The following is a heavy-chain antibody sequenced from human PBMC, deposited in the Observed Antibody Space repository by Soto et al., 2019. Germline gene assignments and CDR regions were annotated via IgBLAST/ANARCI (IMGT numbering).Heavy chain of an antibody. CDR3: ARAPPVDCDYHCYFDL. CDR2: IYHSGST. Sequence: PSETLSLTGSGSGYSISSGYYWGWIRQPPGKGLAWIGSIYHSGSTYYNPSLKSRVTISVDTSKNQFSLKLSSVTAADTAVYYCARAPPVDCDYHCYFDLCGRGTLVTVSS. D-gene: IGHD2-21*02. V-gene: IGHV4-38-2*01. CDR1: GYSISSGYY. J-gene: IGHJ2*01.